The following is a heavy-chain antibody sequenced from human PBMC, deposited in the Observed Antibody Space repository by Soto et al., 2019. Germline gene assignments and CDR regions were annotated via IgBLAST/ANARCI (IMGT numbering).Heavy chain of an antibody. CDR2: TRNKANSYTT. Sequence: GGSLRLSCAASGFTFSDHYMDWVRQAPGKGLEWVGRTRNKANSYTTEYAASVKGRFTISRDDSKNSLYLQMNSLKTEDTAVYYCATSFGADYAFDIWGQGTMVTVSS. CDR1: GFTFSDHY. D-gene: IGHD3-10*01. V-gene: IGHV3-72*01. J-gene: IGHJ3*02. CDR3: ATSFGADYAFDI.